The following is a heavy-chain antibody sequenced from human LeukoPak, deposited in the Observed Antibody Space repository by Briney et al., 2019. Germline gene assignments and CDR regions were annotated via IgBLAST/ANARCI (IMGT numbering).Heavy chain of an antibody. CDR1: GFTLDDYA. Sequence: GRSLRLSCAGSGFTLDDYAMHWVRQAPGKGLEWVSGISWNSGSIGYADSVKGRFTISRDNAKNSLYLQMNSLRAEDTALYSCAKDAVAGTGGTADYWGQGTLVTVSS. D-gene: IGHD6-19*01. CDR2: ISWNSGSI. J-gene: IGHJ4*02. V-gene: IGHV3-9*01. CDR3: AKDAVAGTGGTADY.